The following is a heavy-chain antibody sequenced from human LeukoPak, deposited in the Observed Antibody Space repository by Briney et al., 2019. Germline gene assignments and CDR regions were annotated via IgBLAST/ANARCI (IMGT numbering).Heavy chain of an antibody. CDR3: ARDGYSSSVFPY. CDR1: GGTNSSYA. D-gene: IGHD6-6*01. V-gene: IGHV1-69*04. CDR2: IIPILGIA. J-gene: IGHJ4*02. Sequence: SVKVSCKASGGTNSSYAISLVRQATGQGLEWMGRIIPILGIANYAQKFQGRVTITAGKSTSTAYMELSSLRSEDTAVYYCARDGYSSSVFPYWGQGTLVTVSS.